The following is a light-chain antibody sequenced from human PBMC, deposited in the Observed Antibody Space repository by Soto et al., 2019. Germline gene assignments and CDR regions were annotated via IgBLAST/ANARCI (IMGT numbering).Light chain of an antibody. CDR3: HQRSNWPQT. Sequence: EIVLTQSPATLSLSPGERATLSCRASQSVIIYLAWYQQKPGQAPRLLIYDASNRATGIPARFSGSGSVTDFTLTISSLEPEDSAVYYCHQRSNWPQTFGQGTKLEIK. J-gene: IGKJ2*01. CDR2: DAS. V-gene: IGKV3-11*01. CDR1: QSVIIY.